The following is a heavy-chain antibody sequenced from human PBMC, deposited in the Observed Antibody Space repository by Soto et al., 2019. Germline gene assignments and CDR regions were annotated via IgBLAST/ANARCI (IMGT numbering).Heavy chain of an antibody. V-gene: IGHV1-69*06. CDR1: GGTFSSYA. D-gene: IGHD6-13*01. J-gene: IGHJ4*02. Sequence: ASVKVSCKASGGTFSSYAISRVRQAPGQGLEWMGGIIPIFGTANYAQKFQGRVTITADKSTSTAYMELSSLRSEDTAVYYCANRRSSSWYLFDYWGQGTLVTVSS. CDR2: IIPIFGTA. CDR3: ANRRSSSWYLFDY.